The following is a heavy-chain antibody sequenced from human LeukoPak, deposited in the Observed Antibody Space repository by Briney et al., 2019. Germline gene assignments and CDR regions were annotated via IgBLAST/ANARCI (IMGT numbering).Heavy chain of an antibody. CDR2: IYYSGST. V-gene: IGHV4-39*07. Sequence: PSETLSLTCTVSGGSISSSSYYWGWIRQPPGKGLEWIGSIYYSGSTYYNPSLKSRVTISVDTSKNQFSLKLSSVTAADTAVYYCASYGDRGDYFVDYWGQGTLVTVSS. CDR3: ASYGDRGDYFVDY. CDR1: GGSISSSSYY. J-gene: IGHJ4*02. D-gene: IGHD4-17*01.